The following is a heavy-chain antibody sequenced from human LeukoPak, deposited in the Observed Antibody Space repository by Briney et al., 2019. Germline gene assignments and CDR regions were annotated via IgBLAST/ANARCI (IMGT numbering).Heavy chain of an antibody. Sequence: SETLSLTCTVSGGSISSYYWSWIRQPPGKGLEWIGYIYYSGSTNYNPSLKSRVTISVDTSKNQFSLKLSSVTAADTAVYYCAGVNYVDYYYGMDVWGQGTTVTVSS. CDR2: IYYSGST. CDR3: AGVNYVDYYYGMDV. CDR1: GGSISSYY. D-gene: IGHD4-11*01. V-gene: IGHV4-59*01. J-gene: IGHJ6*02.